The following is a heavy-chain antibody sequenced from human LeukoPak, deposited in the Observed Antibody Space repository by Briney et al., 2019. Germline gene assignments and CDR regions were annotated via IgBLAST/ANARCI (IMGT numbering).Heavy chain of an antibody. CDR1: GGSMGSYN. V-gene: IGHV4-59*01. CDR2: IYSGGST. J-gene: IGHJ5*02. D-gene: IGHD2/OR15-2a*01. CDR3: ARNWNILGVINWFDP. Sequence: SETLSLTCTVSGGSMGSYNYNWIRQSPGKGLEWIGNIYSGGSTKYNPSLKSRVTISRDKSQNQFSLEMKSVTAADTAIYYCARNWNILGVINWFDPWGQGTLVTVSS.